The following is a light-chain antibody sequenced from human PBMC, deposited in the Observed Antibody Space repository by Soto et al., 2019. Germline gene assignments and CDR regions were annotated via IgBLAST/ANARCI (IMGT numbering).Light chain of an antibody. J-gene: IGLJ1*01. CDR2: LNSDGRH. CDR1: SGHSSYA. CDR3: QTWGTGIHYV. V-gene: IGLV4-69*01. Sequence: QSVLTQSPSASASLGASVKLTCTLSSGHSSYAIAWHQQQPEKGPRDLMKLNSDGRHSKGDGIPDRFSGSSSGAERYLTISSLQSEDEADYYCQTWGTGIHYVFGTGTKVTVL.